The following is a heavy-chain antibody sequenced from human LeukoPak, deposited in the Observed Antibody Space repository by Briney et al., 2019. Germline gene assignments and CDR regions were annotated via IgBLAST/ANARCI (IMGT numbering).Heavy chain of an antibody. J-gene: IGHJ5*02. Sequence: PSETLSLTCTVSGGSISSYYWSWLRQPPGKGLEWIGYIYTSGSTNYNPSLKSRVTISVDTSKNQFSLKLSSVPAADPAVYYRAGEICGLSYNWFDPWGQGTLVTVSS. D-gene: IGHD3-3*01. V-gene: IGHV4-4*09. CDR3: AGEICGLSYNWFDP. CDR1: GGSISSYY. CDR2: IYTSGST.